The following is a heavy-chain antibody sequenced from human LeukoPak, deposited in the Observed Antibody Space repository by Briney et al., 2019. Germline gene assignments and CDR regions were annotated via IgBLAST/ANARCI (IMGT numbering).Heavy chain of an antibody. D-gene: IGHD4-17*01. Sequence: ASVKVSCKASGYTFTSYGISWVRQAPGQGLEWMGWISAYNGNTNYAQKLQGRVTMTTDTSTSTAYMELRSLRSDDTAVYYCARDKDYGQSPAGCYYYYGMDVWGKGTTVTVSS. CDR3: ARDKDYGQSPAGCYYYYGMDV. CDR1: GYTFTSYG. CDR2: ISAYNGNT. V-gene: IGHV1-18*04. J-gene: IGHJ6*04.